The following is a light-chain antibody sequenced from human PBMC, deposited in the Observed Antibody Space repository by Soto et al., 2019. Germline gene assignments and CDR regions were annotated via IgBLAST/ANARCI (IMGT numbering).Light chain of an antibody. Sequence: EIVMTQSPATLSVSPGERATLSCRASQSVSNNLAWYQKKPGQAPRLLIYGASTRATGIPARFSGSGSGTEFTLTIGSLQSEDVAFYYCQQYNNWWTFGQGTRVDIK. V-gene: IGKV3-15*01. CDR1: QSVSNN. CDR3: QQYNNWWT. CDR2: GAS. J-gene: IGKJ1*01.